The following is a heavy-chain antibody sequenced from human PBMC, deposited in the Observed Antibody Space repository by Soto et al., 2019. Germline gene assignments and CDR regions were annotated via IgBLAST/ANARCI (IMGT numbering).Heavy chain of an antibody. Sequence: PGGSLRLSCAASGFTFSTDSMNWVRQAPGKGLEWISYITKSSKTIYYADSVKGRFTISRDNAKNSLYLQMNSLRAEDTAVYYCTRDHGYRDGMSVWARGTTVTGSS. CDR3: TRDHGYRDGMSV. D-gene: IGHD5-12*01. J-gene: IGHJ6*02. CDR1: GFTFSTDS. V-gene: IGHV3-48*01. CDR2: ITKSSKTI.